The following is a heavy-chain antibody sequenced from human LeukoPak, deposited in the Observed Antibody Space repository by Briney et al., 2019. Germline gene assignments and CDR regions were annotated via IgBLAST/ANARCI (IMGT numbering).Heavy chain of an antibody. D-gene: IGHD1-1*01. Sequence: PGGSLRLSCAASGFTVSSNYMSWVRQAPGKGLEWVSVIYSGGSTYYADSVKGRFTISRDNSKNTLYLQMNSLRAEDTAVYYCTRLLEKLNLAEGNEGLFDSWGQGTLVTVSS. V-gene: IGHV3-53*01. CDR2: IYSGGST. CDR3: TRLLEKLNLAEGNEGLFDS. J-gene: IGHJ5*01. CDR1: GFTVSSNY.